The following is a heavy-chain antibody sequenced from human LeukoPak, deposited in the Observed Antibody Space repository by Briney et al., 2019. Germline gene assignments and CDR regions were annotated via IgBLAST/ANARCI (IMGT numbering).Heavy chain of an antibody. CDR1: GGSISTYY. CDR2: IYYSGST. D-gene: IGHD4/OR15-4a*01. CDR3: GRWEASMVAIDS. J-gene: IGHJ4*02. Sequence: PSETLSLTCTVSGGSISTYYWSWIRQPPGKGLEWIGFIYYSGSTNYSPSLKSRVTISVDTSKKQFSLRLSSVTAADTAVYYCGRWEASMVAIDSWGQGTLVTVSS. V-gene: IGHV4-59*01.